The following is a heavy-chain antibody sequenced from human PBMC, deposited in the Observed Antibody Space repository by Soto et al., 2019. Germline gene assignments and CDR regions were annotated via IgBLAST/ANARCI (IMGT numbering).Heavy chain of an antibody. CDR3: ARVRSSPLRYFDS. CDR1: GYSISRGSY. CDR2: IYHSGST. D-gene: IGHD3-10*01. Sequence: SETLYLTCAVSGYSISRGSYWGWIRQPPGKGLEWIGSIYHSGSTYYNPSLKSRVTISVDTSKNQFSLKLSSVTAADTAVYYCARVRSSPLRYFDSGGQGTLVTVGS. V-gene: IGHV4-38-2*01. J-gene: IGHJ4*02.